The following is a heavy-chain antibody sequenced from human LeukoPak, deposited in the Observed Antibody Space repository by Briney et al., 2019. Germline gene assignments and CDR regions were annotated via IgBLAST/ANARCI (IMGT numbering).Heavy chain of an antibody. CDR3: ARDGGVGAQYYFDY. V-gene: IGHV4-4*07. CDR2: LYTNGST. J-gene: IGHJ4*02. CDR1: GGSISSYY. Sequence: SETLSLTCSASGGSISSYYWSWIRQPAGKGLEWIGRLYTNGSTNYNPSLKSRVTMSVDTSKNQFSLKLSSVTAADTAVYYCARDGGVGAQYYFDYWGQGTLVTVSS. D-gene: IGHD1-26*01.